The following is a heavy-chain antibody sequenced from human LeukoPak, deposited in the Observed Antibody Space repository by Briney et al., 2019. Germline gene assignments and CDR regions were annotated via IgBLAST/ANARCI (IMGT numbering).Heavy chain of an antibody. V-gene: IGHV1-2*02. CDR3: ARRAPGYCSSTSCYPGDY. CDR2: INPNSGGT. CDR1: GYTFTGYY. D-gene: IGHD2-2*03. J-gene: IGHJ4*02. Sequence: ASVKVSCKASGYTFTGYYMHWVRQAPGQGLEWMGWINPNSGGTNYAQKFQGRVTMTRDTSISTAYMELSRLRSDDTAVYYCARRAPGYCSSTSCYPGDYWGQGTLATVSS.